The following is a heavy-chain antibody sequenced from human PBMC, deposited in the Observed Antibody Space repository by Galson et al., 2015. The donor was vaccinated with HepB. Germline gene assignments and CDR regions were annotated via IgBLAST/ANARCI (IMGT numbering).Heavy chain of an antibody. CDR1: GFTFSRYA. Sequence: SLRLSCATFGFTFSRYAMSWVRQAPGKGLEWVSGMSGTGGTTFYSDSVKGRFTISRDNSKNTLYLQMNSLRVEDTAVYYCAKVAVVVTTIPYYFDDWGQGTQVTVPS. J-gene: IGHJ4*02. V-gene: IGHV3-23*01. D-gene: IGHD2-21*02. CDR3: AKVAVVVTTIPYYFDD. CDR2: MSGTGGTT.